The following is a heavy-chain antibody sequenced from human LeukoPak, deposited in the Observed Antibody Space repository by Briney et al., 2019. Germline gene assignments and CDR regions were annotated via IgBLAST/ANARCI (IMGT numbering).Heavy chain of an antibody. CDR3: ARLRSYGSGSYYSFDY. J-gene: IGHJ4*02. CDR2: ISSSSSTL. V-gene: IGHV3-11*04. D-gene: IGHD3-10*01. Sequence: GGSLRLSCAASGFTFSGHYMSWIRQAPGKGLEWVSYISSSSSTLYYADSVKGRFTISRDNAKNSLYLQMNSLRAEDTAVYYCARLRSYGSGSYYSFDYWGQGTLVTVSS. CDR1: GFTFSGHY.